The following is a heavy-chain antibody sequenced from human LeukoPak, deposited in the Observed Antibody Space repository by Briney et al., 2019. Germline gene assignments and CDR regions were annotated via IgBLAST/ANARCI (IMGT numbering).Heavy chain of an antibody. V-gene: IGHV4-4*07. CDR2: IYTSGST. CDR3: ARRALDDYGDYVGWFDP. D-gene: IGHD4-17*01. CDR1: GGSISSYY. Sequence: PSETLSLTCTVSGGSISSYYWSWIRQPAGKGLEWIGRIYTSGSTNYSPSLESRVTMSVDTSKNQFSLKLSSVTAADTAVYYCARRALDDYGDYVGWFDPWGQGTLVTVSS. J-gene: IGHJ5*02.